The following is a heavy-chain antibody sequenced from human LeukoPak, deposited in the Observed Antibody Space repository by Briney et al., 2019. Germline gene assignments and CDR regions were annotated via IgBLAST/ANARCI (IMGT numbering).Heavy chain of an antibody. J-gene: IGHJ5*02. CDR1: GGSFSGYY. Sequence: SETLSLTCAVYGGSFSGYYWSWIRQPPGKGLEWIGEINHSGSTNYNPSLKSRVTISIDTSKNQFSLKLRSVTAADTAVYYCARGARYYNWFDPWGQGTLVAVSS. V-gene: IGHV4-34*01. D-gene: IGHD3-9*01. CDR2: INHSGST. CDR3: ARGARYYNWFDP.